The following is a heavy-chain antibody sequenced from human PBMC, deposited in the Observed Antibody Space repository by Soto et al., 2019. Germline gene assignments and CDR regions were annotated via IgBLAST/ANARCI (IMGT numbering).Heavy chain of an antibody. D-gene: IGHD3-3*01. J-gene: IGHJ6*02. V-gene: IGHV4-31*03. CDR2: IYYSGST. CDR1: GGSISSGGYY. CDR3: ASCPSERAAHDFWSGYYYYGMDV. Sequence: SETLSLTCTVSGGSISSGGYYWSWIRQHPGKGLEWIGYIYYSGSTYYNPSLKSRVTISVYTSKNQFSLKLSSVTAADTAVYYCASCPSERAAHDFWSGYYYYGMDVWGQGTTVTVSS.